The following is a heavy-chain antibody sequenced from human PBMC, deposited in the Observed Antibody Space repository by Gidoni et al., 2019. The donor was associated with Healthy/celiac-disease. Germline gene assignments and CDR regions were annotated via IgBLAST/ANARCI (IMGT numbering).Heavy chain of an antibody. J-gene: IGHJ3*02. Sequence: QVQLVQSGAEVTKPGASVKVSCKASGYTFTSYDINWVRQATGQGLEWTGWMNTNSGNTGYAQTFQGRVTMTRNTSVSTAYMELSSLRSEDTAVYYCARSAAGSGDAFDIWGQGTMVTVSS. D-gene: IGHD6-13*01. CDR3: ARSAAGSGDAFDI. V-gene: IGHV1-8*01. CDR2: MNTNSGNT. CDR1: GYTFTSYD.